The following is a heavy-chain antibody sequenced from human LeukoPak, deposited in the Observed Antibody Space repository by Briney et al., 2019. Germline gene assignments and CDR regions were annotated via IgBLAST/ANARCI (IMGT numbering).Heavy chain of an antibody. CDR3: ASHYYDSSGYYPNFDY. Sequence: PSQTLSLTCTVSGGSISSGDYYWSWIRQPPGKGLEWIGYIYYSGSTNYNPSLKSRVTISVDTSKNQFSLKLSSVTAADTAVYYCASHYYDSSGYYPNFDYWGQGTLVTVSS. V-gene: IGHV4-30-4*08. J-gene: IGHJ4*02. CDR2: IYYSGST. D-gene: IGHD3-22*01. CDR1: GGSISSGDYY.